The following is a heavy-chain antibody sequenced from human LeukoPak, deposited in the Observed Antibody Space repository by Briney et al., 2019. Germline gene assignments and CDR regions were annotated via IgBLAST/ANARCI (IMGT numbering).Heavy chain of an antibody. CDR2: IYPDDSET. J-gene: IGHJ4*02. CDR3: ARRDASGSFRDY. V-gene: IGHV5-51*01. D-gene: IGHD3-10*01. Sequence: GESLKISCKGSGYRFSNFWIGWVRQMPGKGLEWMGIIYPDDSETKYSPSFQGQVTISVDKSITTAYLQWNSLRTSDTAMYYCARRDASGSFRDYWGQGTLVTVSS. CDR1: GYRFSNFW.